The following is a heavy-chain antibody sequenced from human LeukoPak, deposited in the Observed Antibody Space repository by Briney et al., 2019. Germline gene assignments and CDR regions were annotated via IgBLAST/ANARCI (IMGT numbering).Heavy chain of an antibody. J-gene: IGHJ6*03. CDR2: ISAYNGNT. V-gene: IGHV1-18*01. CDR1: GYTFTSYG. D-gene: IGHD1-7*01. Sequence: ASVKVSYKASGYTFTSYGISWVRQAPGQGLEWMGWISAYNGNTNYAQKLQGRVTMTTDTSTSTANMELRSLRSDDTAVYYCGRARTRILYMDVWGKGTTVTVSS. CDR3: GRARTRILYMDV.